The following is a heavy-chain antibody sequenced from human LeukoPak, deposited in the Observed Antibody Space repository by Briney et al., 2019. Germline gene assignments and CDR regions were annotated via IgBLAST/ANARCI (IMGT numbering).Heavy chain of an antibody. Sequence: SETLSLTCTVSGGSISSSSYYWGWIRQPPGKGLEWIGSIYYSGSTYYNPSLKSRVTISVDRSKNQFSLKLSSVTAADTAVYYCARSTPRTAYGMDVWGQGTTVTVSS. V-gene: IGHV4-39*07. CDR1: GGSISSSSYY. CDR2: IYYSGST. D-gene: IGHD2-21*02. CDR3: ARSTPRTAYGMDV. J-gene: IGHJ6*02.